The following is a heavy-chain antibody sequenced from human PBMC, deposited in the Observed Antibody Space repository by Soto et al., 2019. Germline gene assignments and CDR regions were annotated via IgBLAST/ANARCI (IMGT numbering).Heavy chain of an antibody. CDR1: GFRFDDYA. V-gene: IGHV3-9*01. J-gene: IGHJ3*02. D-gene: IGHD3-16*01. Sequence: EVQLVESGGGLVQPGRSLRLSCAASGFRFDDYAMHWVRQVPGKGLEWVSGISWNSGSIGYADSVKGRTTISRDNAKNSLYLQMNSLRVEDTALYYCAKDMGKITVRGFDIWGQGTMVTVSS. CDR2: ISWNSGSI. CDR3: AKDMGKITVRGFDI.